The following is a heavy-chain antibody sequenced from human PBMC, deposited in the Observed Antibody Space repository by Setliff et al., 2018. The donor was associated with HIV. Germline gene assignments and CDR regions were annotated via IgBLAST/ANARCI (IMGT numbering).Heavy chain of an antibody. CDR1: GYSFVDFW. J-gene: IGHJ4*02. CDR3: VRYIGAAAGYIDH. D-gene: IGHD6-25*01. V-gene: IGHV5-51*01. Sequence: PGASLTISCHLSGYSFVDFWIGWVRQMPGKGLEWVGFIYPGDSDSRYSPSFRGQVTISADKSTTTAYLDWASLKASDTAMYYCVRYIGAAAGYIDHWGQGTLVTVSS. CDR2: IYPGDSDS.